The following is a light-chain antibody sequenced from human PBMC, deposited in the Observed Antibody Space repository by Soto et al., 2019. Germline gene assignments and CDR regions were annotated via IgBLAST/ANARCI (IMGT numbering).Light chain of an antibody. Sequence: ALTQPRSVSGSPGQSVTISCTGTSSDVGGYNYVSWYQQHPGKAPKLMIYDVSKRPSGVPDRFSGSKSGNTASLTISGLQAEDEADYYCCSYAGSYTFPYVFGTGTKVTVL. V-gene: IGLV2-11*01. J-gene: IGLJ1*01. CDR2: DVS. CDR1: SSDVGGYNY. CDR3: CSYAGSYTFPYV.